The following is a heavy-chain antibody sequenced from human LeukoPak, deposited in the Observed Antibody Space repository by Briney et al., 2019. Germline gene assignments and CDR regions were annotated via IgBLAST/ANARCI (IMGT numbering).Heavy chain of an antibody. V-gene: IGHV3-23*01. CDR1: GFTFSSYG. CDR3: AKDSQDLGFDY. J-gene: IGHJ4*02. CDR2: ITGSGGST. Sequence: GGSLRLSCAASGFTFSSYGMSWVRQAPGKGGEWVSTITGSGGSTYYADSVKGRFTISRDNSKNTLCLQMNSLRAEDTAVYYCAKDSQDLGFDYWGQGTLVTVSS. D-gene: IGHD7-27*01.